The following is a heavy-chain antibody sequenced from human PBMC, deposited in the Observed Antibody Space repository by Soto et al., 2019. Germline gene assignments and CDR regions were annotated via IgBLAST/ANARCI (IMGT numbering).Heavy chain of an antibody. CDR2: ISGSGGST. Sequence: GGSLRLSCAASGFTFSSYAMSWVRQAPGKGLEWVSAISGSGGSTYYADSVKGRFTLSRDNSKNTLYLQMNSLRAEDTGVYYCAKAGYCRGGSCSDTYYYYGMDVWGQGTTVTVSS. CDR3: AKAGYCRGGSCSDTYYYYGMDV. D-gene: IGHD2-15*01. J-gene: IGHJ6*02. CDR1: GFTFSSYA. V-gene: IGHV3-23*01.